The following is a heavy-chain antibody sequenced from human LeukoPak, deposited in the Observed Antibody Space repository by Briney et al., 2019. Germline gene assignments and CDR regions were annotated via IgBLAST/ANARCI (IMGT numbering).Heavy chain of an antibody. CDR1: GFTFSSYG. Sequence: GRSLRLSCVASGFTFSSYGMHWVRQAPGKGLEWVAVLWYDGNNKYYADSVKGRFTISRDTSKYTLYLQMNSLRAEDTAVYYCARGSCSGGSCYLIDNWGQGSLVPVSS. D-gene: IGHD2-15*01. J-gene: IGHJ4*02. V-gene: IGHV3-33*01. CDR2: LWYDGNNK. CDR3: ARGSCSGGSCYLIDN.